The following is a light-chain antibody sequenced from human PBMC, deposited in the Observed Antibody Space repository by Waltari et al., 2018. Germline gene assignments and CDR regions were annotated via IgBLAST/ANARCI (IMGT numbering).Light chain of an antibody. CDR2: EGT. J-gene: IGLJ2*01. CDR3: CSYAGGRPHVV. Sequence: QSALTQPASVSGSPGQSITIPCTGPSSDVGTSNLVSWYQQHPGKAPKLMIYEGTKRPSGVSNRFSGSKSGNTASLTISGLQAEDEAHYYCCSYAGGRPHVVFGGGTQLTVL. CDR1: SSDVGTSNL. V-gene: IGLV2-23*01.